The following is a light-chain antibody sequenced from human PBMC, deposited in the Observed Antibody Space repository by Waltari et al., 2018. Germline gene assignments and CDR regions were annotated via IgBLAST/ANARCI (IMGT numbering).Light chain of an antibody. CDR3: SSYTSSSTVV. CDR1: SSDVGGYNY. V-gene: IGLV2-14*01. J-gene: IGLJ2*01. Sequence: QSALTQPASVSGSPGQSITISCTGTSSDVGGYNYVSWYQQHPGKAPTLMIYDVSKRPSGVSNRFSGSKSGNTASPTISGLQAEDEADYYCSSYTSSSTVVFGGGTKLTVL. CDR2: DVS.